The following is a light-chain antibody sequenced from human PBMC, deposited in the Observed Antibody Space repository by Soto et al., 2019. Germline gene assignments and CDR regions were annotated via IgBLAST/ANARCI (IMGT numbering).Light chain of an antibody. CDR1: QSVNNNY. V-gene: IGKV3-20*01. CDR2: GAS. CDR3: QQYGRSPLT. J-gene: IGKJ4*01. Sequence: EIVLTQSPGTLSLSPGERATLSCRASQSVNNNYLAWYQRKPGQAPRLLIYGASSRATGIPDRFSGSGSGTDFTLTISRLEPEDFAVFYCQQYGRSPLTFGGGTKVEIK.